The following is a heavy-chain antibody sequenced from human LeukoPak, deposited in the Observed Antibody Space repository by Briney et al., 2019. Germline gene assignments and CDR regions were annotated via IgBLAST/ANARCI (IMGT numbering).Heavy chain of an antibody. D-gene: IGHD4-17*01. Sequence: GGSLRLSCATSGFSFSSYGMHWVRRAPGKGLEWVAVISYDGNNEYYADSVKGRFTISRDNSKNTLYLQMNSLRAEDTAVYYCAKSPDTVHFDYWGQGTLVTVSS. CDR1: GFSFSSYG. CDR3: AKSPDTVHFDY. J-gene: IGHJ4*02. V-gene: IGHV3-30*18. CDR2: ISYDGNNE.